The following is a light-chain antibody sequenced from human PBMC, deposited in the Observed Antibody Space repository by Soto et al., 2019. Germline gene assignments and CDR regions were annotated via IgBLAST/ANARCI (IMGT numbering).Light chain of an antibody. V-gene: IGLV2-8*01. J-gene: IGLJ2*01. CDR3: SSHAGANNLV. CDR2: EVS. Sequence: QSALTQPPSASGSPGQSVTISCTGTSTDVGGYNSVSWYQQHPGKAPKLMIYEVSKRPSGVPDRFSGSKSGNTASLTVSGLQADDDAYYYCSSHAGANNLVFGGGTQLTIL. CDR1: STDVGGYNS.